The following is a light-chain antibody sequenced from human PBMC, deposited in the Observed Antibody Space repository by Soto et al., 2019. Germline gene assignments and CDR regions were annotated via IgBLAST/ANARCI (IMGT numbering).Light chain of an antibody. Sequence: DIQMTQSPSFLSASVGDRVTITCWASQSISTYLNWYQQKPGKAPKLLIYGASTLQSAVSSRFTGSGSETDFTLTISSLQPEDFATYHCQQTYSTPWTFGQGTKVEIK. CDR2: GAS. J-gene: IGKJ1*01. V-gene: IGKV1-39*01. CDR3: QQTYSTPWT. CDR1: QSISTY.